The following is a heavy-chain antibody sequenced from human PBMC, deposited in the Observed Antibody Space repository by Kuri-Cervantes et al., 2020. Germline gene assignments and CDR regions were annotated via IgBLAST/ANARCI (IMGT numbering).Heavy chain of an antibody. V-gene: IGHV1-2*02. CDR3: AGHRYDYDSSGYYSGPLGY. D-gene: IGHD3-22*01. J-gene: IGHJ4*02. Sequence: ASVKVSCKASGYTFTGYYMRWVRQAPGQGLEWMGWIHPNSGGTNYAQMFQGRVTMTRDMSFSTAYMELSRLRSDDTAVYYCAGHRYDYDSSGYYSGPLGYWGQGTLVTVSS. CDR2: IHPNSGGT. CDR1: GYTFTGYY.